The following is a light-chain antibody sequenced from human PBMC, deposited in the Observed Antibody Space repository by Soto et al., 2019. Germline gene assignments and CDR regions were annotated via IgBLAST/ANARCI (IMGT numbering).Light chain of an antibody. CDR3: QQAKNFPWT. V-gene: IGKV1-12*01. J-gene: IGKJ1*01. Sequence: DIQMTQSPSSVSAAVGDGVTFTCRASQDIGNWLAWYQQKPGEAPRLLIYSASSLQSGVPSRFSGSGSGTEFTLTISSLQPEDFATYFCQQAKNFPWTFGQGTKV. CDR2: SAS. CDR1: QDIGNW.